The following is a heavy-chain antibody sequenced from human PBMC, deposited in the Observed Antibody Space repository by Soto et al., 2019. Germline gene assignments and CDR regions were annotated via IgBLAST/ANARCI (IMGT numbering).Heavy chain of an antibody. D-gene: IGHD3-3*01. CDR3: ARGRTLLRFLEWLLYFDY. CDR2: IYHSGST. CDR1: GYSISSGYY. Sequence: SETLSLTCTVSGYSISSGYYWGWIRQPPGKGLEWIGRIYHSGSTYYNPSLKSRVTISVDTSKNQFSLKLSSVTAADTAVYYCARGRTLLRFLEWLLYFDYWGQGTLVTVSS. J-gene: IGHJ4*02. V-gene: IGHV4-38-2*02.